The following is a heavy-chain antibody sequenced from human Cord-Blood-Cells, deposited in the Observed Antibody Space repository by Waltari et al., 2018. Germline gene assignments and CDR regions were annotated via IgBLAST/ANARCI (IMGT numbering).Heavy chain of an antibody. CDR2: IIPIFGTV. V-gene: IGHV1-69*01. CDR3: ARADSSSGWYGGYYYGMDV. Sequence: QVQLVQSGAEVKKPGSSVKVSCKASGGTFSSYAISWVRQAPGQGLGWMGGIIPIFGTVNYAQKFQGRATSTADESTRTAYMELSSLRSEDTAVYYCARADSSSGWYGGYYYGMDVWGQGTTVTVSS. D-gene: IGHD6-19*01. J-gene: IGHJ6*02. CDR1: GGTFSSYA.